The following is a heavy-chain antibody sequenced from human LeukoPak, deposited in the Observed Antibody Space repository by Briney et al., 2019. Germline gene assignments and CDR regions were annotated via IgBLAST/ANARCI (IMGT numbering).Heavy chain of an antibody. Sequence: GGSLRLSCAASGFTFSSYWMSWVRQAPGKGLEWVSSISSSSSYIYYADSVKGRFTISRDNAKNSLYLQMNSLRAEDTAVYYCARDSVSSGWWVWGQGTLVTVSS. CDR3: ARDSVSSGWWV. CDR1: GFTFSSYW. CDR2: ISSSSSYI. J-gene: IGHJ4*02. D-gene: IGHD6-19*01. V-gene: IGHV3-21*01.